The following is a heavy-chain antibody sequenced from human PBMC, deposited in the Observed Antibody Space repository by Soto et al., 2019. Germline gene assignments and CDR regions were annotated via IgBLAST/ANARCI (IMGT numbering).Heavy chain of an antibody. V-gene: IGHV4-4*02. CDR2: IYHSGSA. Sequence: SETLSLTCAVSGGSISNINWWIWVRQPPGKGLEWIGEIYHSGSANYNPSLKSRVTISVDKSKNQFSLKLTSVTAADTAVYYCAAGGGLPRYYWGRGTLVTVSS. CDR1: GGSISNINW. CDR3: AAGGGLPRYY. J-gene: IGHJ4*02. D-gene: IGHD5-12*01.